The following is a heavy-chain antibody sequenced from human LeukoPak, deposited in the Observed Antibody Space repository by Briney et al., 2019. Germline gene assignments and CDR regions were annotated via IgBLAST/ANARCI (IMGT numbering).Heavy chain of an antibody. CDR2: IYYSGST. CDR1: GGSISSYY. D-gene: IGHD3-10*01. J-gene: IGHJ4*02. Sequence: PSETLSLTCTVSGGSISSYYWSWIRQPPGKGLEWIGYIYYSGSTNYNPSLKSRVTISVDTSKNQFSLKLSSVTAPDTAVYYCARGPNYASGSYDNEVFDSWGQGTLVIVSS. CDR3: ARGPNYASGSYDNEVFDS. V-gene: IGHV4-59*01.